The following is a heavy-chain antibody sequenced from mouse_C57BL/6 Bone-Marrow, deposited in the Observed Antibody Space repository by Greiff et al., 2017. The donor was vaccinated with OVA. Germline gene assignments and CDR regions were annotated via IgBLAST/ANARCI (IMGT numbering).Heavy chain of an antibody. D-gene: IGHD1-1*01. CDR2: IYPRSGNT. V-gene: IGHV1-81*01. CDR3: ARPYYYGSSHWYFDV. CDR1: GYTSTSYG. J-gene: IGHJ1*03. Sequence: QVQLQQSGAELARPGASVKLSCKASGYTSTSYGISWVKQRTGQGLEWIGEIYPRSGNTYYNEKFKGKATLTADKSSSTAYMELRSLTSEDSAVYFCARPYYYGSSHWYFDVWGTGTTVTVSS.